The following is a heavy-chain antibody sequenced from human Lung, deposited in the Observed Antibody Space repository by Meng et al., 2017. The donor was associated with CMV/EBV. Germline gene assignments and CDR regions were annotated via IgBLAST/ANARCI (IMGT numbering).Heavy chain of an antibody. CDR1: GFIFSDYS. Sequence: GGSLRLXCTASGFIFSDYSMSWVRQAPGKGLEWVSSISSSSIHIYYADSTKGRFTISRDNAKKSLYLQMNSLRAEDTAVYYCARGRGYCSSTNCYQNFEYWXQGTXVTVSS. J-gene: IGHJ4*02. D-gene: IGHD2-2*01. CDR2: ISSSSIHI. V-gene: IGHV3-21*01. CDR3: ARGRGYCSSTNCYQNFEY.